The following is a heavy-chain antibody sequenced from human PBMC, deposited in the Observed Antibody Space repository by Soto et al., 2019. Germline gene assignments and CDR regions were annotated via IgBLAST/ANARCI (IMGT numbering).Heavy chain of an antibody. J-gene: IGHJ6*02. V-gene: IGHV4-4*02. CDR1: GTSISSSQW. CDR2: IYHNERT. CDR3: GRTKDYVYGVDV. Sequence: QVQLQESGPGLVKPSGTLSLTCAVSGTSISSSQWWSWVRQPPGKGLEWIGEIYHNERTNYKPSPKRRLTVSRDKSKNQVSLKVRAVTAADTATYSCGRTKDYVYGVDVWGQGTTVTVSS.